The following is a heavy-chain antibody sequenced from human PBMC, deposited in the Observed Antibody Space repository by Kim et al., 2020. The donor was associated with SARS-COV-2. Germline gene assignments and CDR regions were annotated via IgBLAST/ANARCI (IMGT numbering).Heavy chain of an antibody. CDR3: VRDWARGGDCCNFDH. CDR2: IYHTGKS. V-gene: IGHV4-61*01. Sequence: SETLSLTCTVSGGSVSSDSYYWTWIRQPPGKGLEWIGYIYHTGKSNYNSSLKSRVTMSVDTSKNQFSLNLASVSAADTAVYYCVRDWARGGDCCNFDHWGQGTLVTVSS. CDR1: GGSVSSDSYY. J-gene: IGHJ4*02. D-gene: IGHD2-21*02.